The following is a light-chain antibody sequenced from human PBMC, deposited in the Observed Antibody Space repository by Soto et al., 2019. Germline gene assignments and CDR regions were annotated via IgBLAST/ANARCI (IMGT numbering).Light chain of an antibody. Sequence: EIVRTQSPVTLSVSPGERATLSCRASQSVRSNLAWYQQKPGQAPSLLIYGAFTRATGIPARFSGTGSGTEFTLTISSLQSEDFALYYCQQYNDWPLTFGQGTKVDIK. CDR1: QSVRSN. CDR3: QQYNDWPLT. CDR2: GAF. J-gene: IGKJ1*01. V-gene: IGKV3-15*01.